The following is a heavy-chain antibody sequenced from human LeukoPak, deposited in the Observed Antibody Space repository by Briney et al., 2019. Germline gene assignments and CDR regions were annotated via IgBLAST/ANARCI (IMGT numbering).Heavy chain of an antibody. Sequence: GGSLRLSCAASDFSFITYAMSWVRQAPGKGLEWVSTISGGGDATYYADSVKGRFTISRDNSKNTLYLQMNSLRAEDTAVYYCAKSEGITMIVVVITSFDYWGQGTLVTVSS. CDR1: DFSFITYA. CDR3: AKSEGITMIVVVITSFDY. CDR2: ISGGGDAT. V-gene: IGHV3-23*01. D-gene: IGHD3-22*01. J-gene: IGHJ4*02.